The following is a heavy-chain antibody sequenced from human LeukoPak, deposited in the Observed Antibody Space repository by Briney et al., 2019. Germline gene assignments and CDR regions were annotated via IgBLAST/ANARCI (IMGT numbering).Heavy chain of an antibody. V-gene: IGHV1-24*01. Sequence: GASVKVSCKVSGYTLTELSVHWVRQAPGKGLEWMGGFDPEDGETIYAQKFQGRVTMTEDTSTDTAYMELSSLRSEDTAVYYCATTNPYNWNYAWAFDYWGQGTLVTVSS. CDR1: GYTLTELS. CDR3: ATTNPYNWNYAWAFDY. CDR2: FDPEDGET. D-gene: IGHD1-7*01. J-gene: IGHJ4*02.